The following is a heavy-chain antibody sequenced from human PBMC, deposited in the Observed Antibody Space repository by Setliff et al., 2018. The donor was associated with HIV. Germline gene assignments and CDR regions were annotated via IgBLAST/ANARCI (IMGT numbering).Heavy chain of an antibody. CDR1: GVSTISSSSSYY. Sequence: PSETLSLTCIVSGVSTISSSSSYYWSWIRQPPGKGLEWLGYVSYSGSTNFNPSLESRLAMSVDMSKNHFSLKLRSVTTADTAVYYCARHGHFYDSSSSDAFDIWGHGTMVTVS. J-gene: IGHJ3*02. CDR3: ARHGHFYDSSSSDAFDI. D-gene: IGHD3-22*01. CDR2: VSYSGST. V-gene: IGHV4-61*03.